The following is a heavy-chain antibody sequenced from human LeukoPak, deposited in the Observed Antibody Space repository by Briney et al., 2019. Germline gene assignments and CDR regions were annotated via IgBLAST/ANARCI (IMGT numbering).Heavy chain of an antibody. CDR3: ASSSSWYVVFDY. J-gene: IGHJ4*02. Sequence: PSETLSLTCTVSGGSISSGDYYWSWIRQPRGKGLEWIGYIYYSRSTYYNPSLKSRVTISVDTSKNQFSLKLSSVTAADTAVYYCASSSSWYVVFDYWGQGTLVTVSS. CDR1: GGSISSGDYY. CDR2: IYYSRST. V-gene: IGHV4-30-4*08. D-gene: IGHD6-13*01.